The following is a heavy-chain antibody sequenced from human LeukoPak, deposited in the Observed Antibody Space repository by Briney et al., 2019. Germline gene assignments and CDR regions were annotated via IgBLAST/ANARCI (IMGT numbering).Heavy chain of an antibody. CDR2: ISYDGSNK. D-gene: IGHD3-16*02. CDR3: AKKLYDRYNSANEY. CDR1: GFTFSSYG. J-gene: IGHJ4*02. Sequence: GGTLRLSCAASGFTFSSYGMHWVRQAPGKGLEWVAVISYDGSNKYYADPVKGRFTISRDNPKNTLDLQMNSLRAEDTAVYYCAKKLYDRYNSANEYWGQGTLVTVSS. V-gene: IGHV3-30*18.